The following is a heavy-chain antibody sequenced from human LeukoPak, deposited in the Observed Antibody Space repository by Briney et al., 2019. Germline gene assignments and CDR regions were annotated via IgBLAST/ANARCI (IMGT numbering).Heavy chain of an antibody. D-gene: IGHD3-10*01. V-gene: IGHV3-21*01. CDR3: ARVSMVRGDHFDY. CDR1: GFTFSSYS. Sequence: PGGSLRLSCAASGFTFSSYSMNWVRQAPGKGLEWVSSISSSSSSYIYYADSVKGRFTISRDNAKNSLYLQMNSLRAEDTAVYYCARVSMVRGDHFDYWGQGTLVTVSS. CDR2: ISSSSSSYI. J-gene: IGHJ4*02.